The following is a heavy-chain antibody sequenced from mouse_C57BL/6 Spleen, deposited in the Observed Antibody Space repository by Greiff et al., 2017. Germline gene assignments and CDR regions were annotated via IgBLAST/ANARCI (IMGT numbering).Heavy chain of an antibody. Sequence: QVQLQQSGAELVRPGASVTLSCKASGYTFTDYEMHWVKQTPVHGLEWIGAIDPETGGTAYNQKFKGKAILAADKSSSTAYMELRSLTSEDSAVYYCTRSRTEAIDYWGQGTTLTVSS. V-gene: IGHV1-15*01. CDR2: IDPETGGT. CDR3: TRSRTEAIDY. J-gene: IGHJ2*01. CDR1: GYTFTDYE.